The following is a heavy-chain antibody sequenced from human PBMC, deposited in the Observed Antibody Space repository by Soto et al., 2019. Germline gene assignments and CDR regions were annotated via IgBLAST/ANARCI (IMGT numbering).Heavy chain of an antibody. CDR3: ARYKYYYGSGKGGMDV. D-gene: IGHD3-10*01. J-gene: IGHJ6*02. Sequence: QVQLQESGPGLVKPSQTLSLTGTVSGSSINSGGYYWTWIRQHPGKGLEWIGYIYYSGSTYYNPYLTSRVTISVDTSKNQCSLKLSSVTAADTAVYYCARYKYYYGSGKGGMDVWGQGTTVTVSS. CDR2: IYYSGST. V-gene: IGHV4-31*03. CDR1: GSSINSGGYY.